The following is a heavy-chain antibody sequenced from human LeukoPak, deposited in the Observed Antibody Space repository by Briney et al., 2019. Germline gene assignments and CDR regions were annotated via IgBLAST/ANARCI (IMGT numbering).Heavy chain of an antibody. D-gene: IGHD3-22*01. J-gene: IGHJ4*02. V-gene: IGHV3-53*01. Sequence: PGGSLRLSCAASGFTVSSNYMSWVRQAPGKGLEWVSVIYSGGSTYYADSVKGRFTISRDNSKNTLYPQMNSLRAEDTAVYYYARERYYYDSSGYYYVRYFDYWGQGTLVTVSS. CDR1: GFTVSSNY. CDR3: ARERYYYDSSGYYYVRYFDY. CDR2: IYSGGST.